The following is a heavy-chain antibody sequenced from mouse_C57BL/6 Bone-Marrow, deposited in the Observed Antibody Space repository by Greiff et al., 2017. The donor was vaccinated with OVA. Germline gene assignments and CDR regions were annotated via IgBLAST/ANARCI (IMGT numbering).Heavy chain of an antibody. CDR2: IDPSDSYT. J-gene: IGHJ2*01. D-gene: IGHD1-1*02. CDR3: AREGGFDY. Sequence: QVSMPRAVDDLVKPGASVKLSCKASGYTFTSYWMQWVKQRPGQGLEWIGEIDPSDSYTNYNQKFKGKATLTVDTSSSTAYMQLSSLTSEDSAVYYCAREGGFDYWGQGTTLTVSS. V-gene: IGHV1-50*01. CDR1: GYTFTSYW.